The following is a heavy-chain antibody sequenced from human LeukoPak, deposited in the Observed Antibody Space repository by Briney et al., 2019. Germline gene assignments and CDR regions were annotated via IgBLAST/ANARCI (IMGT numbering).Heavy chain of an antibody. J-gene: IGHJ3*02. CDR2: IYHSGST. CDR1: GGSISSGGYS. V-gene: IGHV4-30-2*01. CDR3: ARGGYYDYVWGSYRRIIDAFDI. Sequence: SETLSLTCAVSGGSISSGGYSWSWIRQPPGKGLEWIGYIYHSGSTYYNPSLKSRVTISVDRSKNQFSLKLSSVTAAVTAVYYCARGGYYDYVWGSYRRIIDAFDIWGQGTMVTVSS. D-gene: IGHD3-16*02.